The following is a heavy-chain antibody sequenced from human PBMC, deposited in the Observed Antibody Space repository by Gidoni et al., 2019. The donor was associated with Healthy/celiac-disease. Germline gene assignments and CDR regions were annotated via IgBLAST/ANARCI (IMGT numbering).Heavy chain of an antibody. CDR1: GFTFSSYD. Sequence: EVQLVESGGGLVQPGGSLRPACAASGFTFSSYDIPWVRQDTGKGLEWVSAICTAGDTYYPGSVKGRFTITRENAKNSLYLQMNSLRAGDTAVYYCAREGGELWGQGTLVTVSS. V-gene: IGHV3-13*01. D-gene: IGHD3-16*01. CDR2: ICTAGDT. CDR3: AREGGEL. J-gene: IGHJ4*02.